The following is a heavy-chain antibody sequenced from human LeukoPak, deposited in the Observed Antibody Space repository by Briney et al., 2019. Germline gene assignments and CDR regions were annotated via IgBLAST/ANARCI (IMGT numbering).Heavy chain of an antibody. CDR1: GGSISSGGYY. D-gene: IGHD3-3*01. V-gene: IGHV4-31*03. J-gene: IGHJ4*02. CDR3: ARGNRRYDFWSGYYPYPQKYTGEHFDY. Sequence: SETLSLTCTVSGGSISSGGYYWSWIRQHPGKGLEWIGYIYYSGSTYYNPSLKSRVTISVDTSKNQFSLKLSSVTAADTAVYYCARGNRRYDFWSGYYPYPQKYTGEHFDYWGQGTLVTVSS. CDR2: IYYSGST.